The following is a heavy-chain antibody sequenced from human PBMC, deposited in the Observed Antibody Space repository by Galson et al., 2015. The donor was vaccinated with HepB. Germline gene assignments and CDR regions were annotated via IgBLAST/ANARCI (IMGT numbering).Heavy chain of an antibody. CDR2: INAGNGNT. V-gene: IGHV1-3*01. CDR1: GYTFTSYA. J-gene: IGHJ4*02. D-gene: IGHD3-16*02. CDR3: AREGDHVWGSYRPLDY. Sequence: SVKVSCKASGYTFTSYAMHWVRQAPGQRLEWMGWINAGNGNTKYSQKFQGRVTITRDTSASTAYMELSSLRSEDTAVYYCAREGDHVWGSYRPLDYWGQGTLVTVSS.